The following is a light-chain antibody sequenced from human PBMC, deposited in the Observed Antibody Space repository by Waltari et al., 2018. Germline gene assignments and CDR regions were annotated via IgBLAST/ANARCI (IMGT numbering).Light chain of an antibody. V-gene: IGKV1-39*02. CDR1: ENVNNY. Sequence: DRVTITCRASENVNNYLNWYQHKPGKAPNLLIYKASTLQSGVPSRFSGSGSGTDYTFTISSLQSEDVATYYCQHGYGTPYSFGQGTKVEIK. J-gene: IGKJ2*03. CDR2: KAS. CDR3: QHGYGTPYS.